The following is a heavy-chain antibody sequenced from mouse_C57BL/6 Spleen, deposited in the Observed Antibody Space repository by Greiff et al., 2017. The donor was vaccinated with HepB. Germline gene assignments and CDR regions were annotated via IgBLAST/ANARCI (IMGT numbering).Heavy chain of an antibody. J-gene: IGHJ3*01. CDR3: AREIITTVVAPGFAY. Sequence: QVQLKQPGTELVKPGASVKLSCKASGYTFTSYWMHWVKQRPGQGLEWIGNINPSNGGTNYNEKFKSKATLTVDKSSSTAYMQLSSLTSEDSAVYYCAREIITTVVAPGFAYWGQGTLVTVSA. V-gene: IGHV1-53*01. D-gene: IGHD1-1*01. CDR1: GYTFTSYW. CDR2: INPSNGGT.